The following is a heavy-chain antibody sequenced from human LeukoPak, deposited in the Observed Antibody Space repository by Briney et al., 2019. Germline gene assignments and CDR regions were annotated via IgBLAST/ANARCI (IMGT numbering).Heavy chain of an antibody. D-gene: IGHD1-26*01. CDR3: AREEEWELHFDY. CDR2: ISSSSSYI. Sequence: GGSLRLSCAASGFTFSSYSMNWVRQAPGKGLEWVSSISSSSSYIYYADSVKGRFTISRDNAKNSLYLQMNSLRAEDTAVYYCAREEEWELHFDYWGQGTLVTVSS. CDR1: GFTFSSYS. V-gene: IGHV3-21*01. J-gene: IGHJ4*02.